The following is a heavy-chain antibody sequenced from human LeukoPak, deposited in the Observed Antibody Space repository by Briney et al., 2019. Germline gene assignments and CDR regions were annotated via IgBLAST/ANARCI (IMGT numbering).Heavy chain of an antibody. CDR3: ARGDSSGWFFDY. CDR1: GYTFTSYY. J-gene: IGHJ4*02. CDR2: INPSGGST. V-gene: IGHV1-46*01. D-gene: IGHD6-19*01. Sequence: ASVKVSCKVSGYTFTSYYIYWVRQAPGQGLEWLGIINPSGGSTSYAQKFQGRVTMTRDTSTSTAYMELRSLRSDDTAVYYCARGDSSGWFFDYWGQGTLVTVSS.